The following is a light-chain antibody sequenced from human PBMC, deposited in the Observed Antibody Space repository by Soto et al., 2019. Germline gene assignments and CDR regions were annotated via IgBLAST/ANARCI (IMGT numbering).Light chain of an antibody. CDR3: AAWDDSLNGRWV. CDR1: RFNIGSNS. V-gene: IGLV1-44*01. CDR2: SNN. Sequence: QAVVTQPPSASGTPGQRVTISCSGSRFNIGSNSVNWYQQLPGTAPKLLMYSNNQRPSGVPDRFSGSKSGTSASLAISGLQSEDEADYYCAAWDDSLNGRWVFGGGTKLTVL. J-gene: IGLJ3*02.